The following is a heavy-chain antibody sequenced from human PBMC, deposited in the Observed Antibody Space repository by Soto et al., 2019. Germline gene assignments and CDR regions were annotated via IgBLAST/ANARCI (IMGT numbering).Heavy chain of an antibody. Sequence: SETLSLTCTVSGGSINNYYWSWIRQPPGKGLEWIGYIYHSGSTNYSPSLKSRVTISVDTSKNQFSLKLSSVTAADTAVYYCAREYGDYVDYWGQGTLVTVS. CDR1: GGSINNYY. J-gene: IGHJ4*02. CDR2: IYHSGST. D-gene: IGHD4-17*01. V-gene: IGHV4-59*01. CDR3: AREYGDYVDY.